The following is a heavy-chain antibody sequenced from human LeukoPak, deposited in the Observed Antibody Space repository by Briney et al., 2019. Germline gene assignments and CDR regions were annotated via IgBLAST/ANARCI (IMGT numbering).Heavy chain of an antibody. D-gene: IGHD2-2*01. CDR1: GGTFSSYA. J-gene: IGHJ4*02. V-gene: IGHV1-69*13. CDR2: IIPIFGTA. CDR3: ASDQLHTGYYFDY. Sequence: SVKVSCKASGGTFSSYAISWVRQAPGQGLEWMGGIIPIFGTANYAQKFQGRVTTTADESTSTAYMELSSLRSEDTAVYYCASDQLHTGYYFDYWGQGTLVTVSS.